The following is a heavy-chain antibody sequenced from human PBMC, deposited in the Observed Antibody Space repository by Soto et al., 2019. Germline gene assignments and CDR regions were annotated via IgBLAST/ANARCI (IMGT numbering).Heavy chain of an antibody. CDR1: GGSFSGYY. CDR2: INHSGST. D-gene: IGHD6-13*01. CDR3: ARSRIAAAGLREGMDV. Sequence: SETLSLTCAVYGGSFSGYYWSWIRQPPGKGLEWIGEINHSGSTNYNPSLKSRVTISVDTSKNQFSLKLSSVTAADTAVYYCARSRIAAAGLREGMDVWGQGTTVTVAS. V-gene: IGHV4-34*01. J-gene: IGHJ6*02.